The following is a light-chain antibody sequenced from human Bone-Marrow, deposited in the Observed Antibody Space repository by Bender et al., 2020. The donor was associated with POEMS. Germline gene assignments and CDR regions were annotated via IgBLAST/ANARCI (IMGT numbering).Light chain of an antibody. J-gene: IGLJ1*01. Sequence: QSALTQPASVSGSPGQSITISCTGTSSDAGGYDYVSWYQQHPGKAPKVMIYDVSKRPSGVPDRFSGSKSGNTASLTISGLQPEDEADYYCNSYTSSSTYVFGTGTKVTVL. CDR1: SSDAGGYDY. V-gene: IGLV2-14*03. CDR3: NSYTSSSTYV. CDR2: DVS.